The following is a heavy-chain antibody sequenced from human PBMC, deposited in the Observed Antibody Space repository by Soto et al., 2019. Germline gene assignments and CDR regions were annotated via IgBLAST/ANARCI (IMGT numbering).Heavy chain of an antibody. D-gene: IGHD6-19*01. V-gene: IGHV1-18*01. CDR2: ISAYNGTT. CDR3: ARGEQWLVLLFNY. CDR1: GYTFTSSG. J-gene: IGHJ4*02. Sequence: GASVKVSCKASGYTFTSSGISWVRQAPGQGLEWRGWISAYNGTTNSAQKLQGRVPMTTDTSTSTAYMEPRSLRSADTAVYYCARGEQWLVLLFNYWGQGTLVTVSS.